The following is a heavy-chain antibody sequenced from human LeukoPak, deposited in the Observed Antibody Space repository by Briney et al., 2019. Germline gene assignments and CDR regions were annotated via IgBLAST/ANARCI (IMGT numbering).Heavy chain of an antibody. CDR2: IYYSGST. Sequence: PSETLSLTCTVSGGSISSSNYYWGWIRQPPGKGLEWIGSIYYSGSTYYSPSLKSRVTISVDTSKNQFSLKLSSVTAADTAVYYCARQTDYYGSGSYYGVFDPWGQGTLVTVSS. J-gene: IGHJ5*02. D-gene: IGHD3-10*01. CDR1: GGSISSSNYY. CDR3: ARQTDYYGSGSYYGVFDP. V-gene: IGHV4-39*01.